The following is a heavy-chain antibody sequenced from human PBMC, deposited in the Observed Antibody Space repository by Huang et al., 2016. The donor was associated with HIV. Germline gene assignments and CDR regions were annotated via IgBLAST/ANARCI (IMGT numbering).Heavy chain of an antibody. Sequence: VQLIESGGGVVQPGKSLRLSCATSGFILSNYGMHWVRQAPGKGVKWVALIRNDGMKKNDADSVRGRFTVGRDNGNNTLFLQMRSLGVDDTAVYYCARGDYYDSSGYHPGYFDYWGQGILVTVSS. CDR1: GFILSNYG. CDR3: ARGDYYDSSGYHPGYFDY. D-gene: IGHD3-22*01. J-gene: IGHJ4*02. CDR2: IRNDGMKK. V-gene: IGHV3-33*04.